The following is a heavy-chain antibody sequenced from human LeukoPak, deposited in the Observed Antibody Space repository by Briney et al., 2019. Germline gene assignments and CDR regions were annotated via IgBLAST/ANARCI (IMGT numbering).Heavy chain of an antibody. D-gene: IGHD2-15*01. J-gene: IGHJ4*02. CDR2: INHSGST. Sequence: SETLSLTCTVSGGSSSSYYWSWIRQPLGKGLEWIGEINHSGSTNYNPSLKSRVTISVDTSKNQFSLKLSSVTAADTAVYYCARAEGVATQELDYWGQGTLVTVSS. CDR3: ARAEGVATQELDY. V-gene: IGHV4-34*01. CDR1: GGSSSSYY.